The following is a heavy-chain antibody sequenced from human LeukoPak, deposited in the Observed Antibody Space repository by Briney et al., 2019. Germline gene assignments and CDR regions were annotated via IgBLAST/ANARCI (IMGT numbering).Heavy chain of an antibody. V-gene: IGHV4-31*03. Sequence: SETLSLTCTVSGGSISSGGYYWSWIRQHPGKGLEWIGYIYYSGSTYYNPSLKSRVTISVDTSKNQFSLKLSSVTAADTAVYYCARQLRYDSSGYYYYFDYWGQGTLVTVSS. CDR1: GGSISSGGYY. CDR2: IYYSGST. CDR3: ARQLRYDSSGYYYYFDY. J-gene: IGHJ4*02. D-gene: IGHD3-22*01.